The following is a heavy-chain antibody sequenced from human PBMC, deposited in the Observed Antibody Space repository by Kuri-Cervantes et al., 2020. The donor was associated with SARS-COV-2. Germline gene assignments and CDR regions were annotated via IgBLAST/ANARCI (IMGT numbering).Heavy chain of an antibody. CDR3: VRDGDHWNFDY. D-gene: IGHD1-1*01. CDR2: INPDGSYT. V-gene: IGHV3-74*01. J-gene: IGHJ4*02. Sequence: LSLTCAASGFTFSGHWIHWVRQAPGKGLVWVSRINPDGSYTNNADSVKGRFTFSRDNAKNMLFLQMNSLRAEDTAVYYCVRDGDHWNFDYWGQGTLVTVSS. CDR1: GFTFSGHW.